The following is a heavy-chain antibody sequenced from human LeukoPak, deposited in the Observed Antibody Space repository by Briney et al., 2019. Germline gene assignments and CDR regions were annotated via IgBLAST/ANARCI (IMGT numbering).Heavy chain of an antibody. V-gene: IGHV1-18*01. CDR1: GYTFTSYG. D-gene: IGHD2-2*01. Sequence: GASVKVSCKASGYTFTSYGISWVRQAPGQGLEWMGWISAYNGNTNYAQKLQGRVTMTTDTSTSTAYMELRSLRSDDTAVYYCAKSFHCSSTSCPIGDYWGQGTLVTVSS. CDR2: ISAYNGNT. CDR3: AKSFHCSSTSCPIGDY. J-gene: IGHJ4*02.